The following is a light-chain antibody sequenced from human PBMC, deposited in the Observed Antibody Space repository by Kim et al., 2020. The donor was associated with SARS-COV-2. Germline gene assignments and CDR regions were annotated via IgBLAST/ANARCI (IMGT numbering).Light chain of an antibody. CDR1: SSNIGAGYD. CDR3: QSYDSSLSGSGV. J-gene: IGLJ1*01. V-gene: IGLV1-40*01. CDR2: GNS. Sequence: QSVLTQPPSVSGAPGQRVTISCTGSSSNIGAGYDVHWYQQLPGTAPKLLIYGNSNRPSGVPDRFSGFKSGNSASLAITGLQAEDEADYYCQSYDSSLSGSGVFGTGTKVTVL.